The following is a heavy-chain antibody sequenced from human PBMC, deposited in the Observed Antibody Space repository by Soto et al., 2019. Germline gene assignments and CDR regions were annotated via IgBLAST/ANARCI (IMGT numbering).Heavy chain of an antibody. D-gene: IGHD6-13*01. V-gene: IGHV3-48*03. J-gene: IGHJ5*02. CDR3: ARENSIRAAALQSGWFDP. CDR1: GFTFSSYE. CDR2: ISSSGSTI. Sequence: GGSLRLSCAASGFTFSSYEMNWVRQAPGKGLEWVSYISSSGSTIYYADSVKGRFTISRDNAKNSLYLQMNSLRAEDTAVYYCARENSIRAAALQSGWFDPWGKGTLVTVSS.